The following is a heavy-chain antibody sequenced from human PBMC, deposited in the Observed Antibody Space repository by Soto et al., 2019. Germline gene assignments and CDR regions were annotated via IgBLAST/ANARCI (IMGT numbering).Heavy chain of an antibody. V-gene: IGHV3-7*01. J-gene: IGHJ5*02. CDR3: ATTLEDYDFWSGYYFGFGWFAP. CDR1: GFTFSSYW. D-gene: IGHD3-3*01. CDR2: IKQDGSEK. Sequence: EVQLVESGGGLVQPGGSLRLSCAASGFTFSSYWMSWVRQAPGKGLEWVANIKQDGSEKYYVDSVKGRFTISRDNAKNSLYLQMNSLRAEDTAVYYCATTLEDYDFWSGYYFGFGWFAPWGQGTLVTVSS.